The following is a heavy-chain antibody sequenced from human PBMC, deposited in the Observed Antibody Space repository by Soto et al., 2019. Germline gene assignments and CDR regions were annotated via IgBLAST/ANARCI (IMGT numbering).Heavy chain of an antibody. V-gene: IGHV3-23*05. CDR2: IDLTGTMT. Sequence: EAQLSESGGDLVQPGVSLRLSCSASGFSFSDYSMNWVRQAPGKGLEWVPFIDLTGTMTDYRESVKGRFTLSKDKSMNTVYLQMNNLRVEDAAIYYCTKDRVPDLIYSFDYWGQGALVTVSS. CDR1: GFSFSDYS. D-gene: IGHD2-21*01. J-gene: IGHJ4*02. CDR3: TKDRVPDLIYSFDY.